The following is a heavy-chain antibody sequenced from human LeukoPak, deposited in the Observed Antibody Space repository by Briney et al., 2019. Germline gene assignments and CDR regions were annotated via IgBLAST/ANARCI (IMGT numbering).Heavy chain of an antibody. CDR2: INHSGST. J-gene: IGHJ5*02. D-gene: IGHD2-15*01. CDR3: ARLRSCSGGSCYSPWFDP. CDR1: GGSFSGYY. Sequence: SETLSLTCAVYGGSFSGYYWSWIRQPPGKGLEWIGEINHSGSTNYNPSLKSRVTISVDTSKNQFSLKLCSVTAADTAVYYCARLRSCSGGSCYSPWFDPWGQGTLVTVSS. V-gene: IGHV4-34*01.